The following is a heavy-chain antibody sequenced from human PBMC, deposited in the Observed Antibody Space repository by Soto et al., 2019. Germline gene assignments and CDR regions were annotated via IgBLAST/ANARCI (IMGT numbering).Heavy chain of an antibody. Sequence: PGGSLRLSCAASGFTFGFSSMNWVRQAPGKGLEWVSSISSSSDYIYYADSVKGRFTVSRDNAKNALYLQMNSLRAEDTAVYYCERDGSGWSPDCWGQGTLVTVSS. D-gene: IGHD6-19*01. V-gene: IGHV3-21*01. CDR1: GFTFGFSS. J-gene: IGHJ4*02. CDR2: ISSSSDYI. CDR3: ERDGSGWSPDC.